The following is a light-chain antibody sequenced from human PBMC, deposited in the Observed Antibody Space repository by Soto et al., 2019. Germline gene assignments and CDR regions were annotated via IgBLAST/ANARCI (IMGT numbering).Light chain of an antibody. CDR3: AAWDDSLNAP. J-gene: IGLJ1*01. Sequence: QSVLTQPPSASGTPGQRITISCSGSSSNIGDNPVNWYQQLPGAAPKLLIYINDQRPSGVPDRFSGSKSGTSASLAISGLQPEDEADYYCAAWDDSLNAPFGTGTKVTVL. V-gene: IGLV1-44*01. CDR1: SSNIGDNP. CDR2: IND.